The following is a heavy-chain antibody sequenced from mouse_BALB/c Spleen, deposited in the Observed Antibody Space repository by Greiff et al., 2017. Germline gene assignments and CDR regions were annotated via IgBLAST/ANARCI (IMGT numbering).Heavy chain of an antibody. V-gene: IGHV1S132*01. CDR1: GYTFTSYW. J-gene: IGHJ2*01. CDR2: IFPGTGTT. D-gene: IGHD2-2*01. Sequence: QVQLQQSGAELVKPGASVKLSCKTSGYTFTSYWIQWVKQRPGQGLGWIGEIFPGTGTTYYNAKFKGKATLTIDTSSSTAYMQLSSLTSEDSAVYFCARSLYGSHFAYWGQGTPLTVSA. CDR3: ARSLYGSHFAY.